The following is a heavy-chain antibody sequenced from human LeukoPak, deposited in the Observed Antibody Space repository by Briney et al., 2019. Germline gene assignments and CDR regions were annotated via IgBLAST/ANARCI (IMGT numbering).Heavy chain of an antibody. CDR2: IYHSGST. CDR1: GYSIRGGDY. Sequence: PSETLSLTCAVSGYSIRGGDYWGWIRQSPGKGLEWIGSIYHSGSTHYNPSLKSRVTISVDTSKNQFSLMLSSVTAADTAVYYCARNRSLTATPGFDHWGQGTLVTVSS. CDR3: ARNRSLTATPGFDH. V-gene: IGHV4-38-2*01. J-gene: IGHJ4*02. D-gene: IGHD2-21*02.